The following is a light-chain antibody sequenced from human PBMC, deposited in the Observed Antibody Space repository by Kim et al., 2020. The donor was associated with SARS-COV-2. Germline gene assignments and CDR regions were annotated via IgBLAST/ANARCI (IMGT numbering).Light chain of an antibody. CDR1: RRVCSS. CDR3: LQRSNWHLT. Sequence: MAPRTRSAGSCRRKRRVCSSLDWLQQRPGQAPRLLLYEASNPATGIPARFSGSWSGTDCALTISSLDPEDVAVYYCLQRSNWHLTFGGGTKVDIK. V-gene: IGKV3-11*01. CDR2: EAS. J-gene: IGKJ4*01.